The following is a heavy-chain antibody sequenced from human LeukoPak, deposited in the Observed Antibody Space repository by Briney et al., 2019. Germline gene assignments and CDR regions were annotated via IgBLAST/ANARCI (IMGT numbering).Heavy chain of an antibody. Sequence: GGSLRLSCAASGITLSGLWMSWVRQAPGKGLQWVANIKEDGSETIYVDSVKGRFTISRDNARNSVYLQMNSLRAEDTAVYYCVSTATFDHWGQGTLVTVSS. CDR3: VSTATFDH. V-gene: IGHV3-7*05. CDR1: GITLSGLW. D-gene: IGHD5/OR15-5a*01. J-gene: IGHJ4*02. CDR2: IKEDGSET.